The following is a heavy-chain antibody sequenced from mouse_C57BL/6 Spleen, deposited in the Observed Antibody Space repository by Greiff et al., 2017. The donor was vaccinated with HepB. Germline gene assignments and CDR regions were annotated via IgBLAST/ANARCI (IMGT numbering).Heavy chain of an antibody. CDR3: ARSQLRRREAMDY. J-gene: IGHJ4*01. Sequence: QVQLKQPGAELVMPGASVKLSCKASGYTFTSYWMHWVKQRPGQGLEWIGEIDPSDSYTNYNQKFKGKSTLTVDTSSSTAYMQLSSLTSEDSAVYYCARSQLRRREAMDYWGQGTSVTVSS. CDR2: IDPSDSYT. V-gene: IGHV1-69*01. D-gene: IGHD3-2*02. CDR1: GYTFTSYW.